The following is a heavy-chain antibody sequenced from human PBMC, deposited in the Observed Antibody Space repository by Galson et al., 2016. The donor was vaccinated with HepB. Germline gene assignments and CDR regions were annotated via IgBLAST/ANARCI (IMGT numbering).Heavy chain of an antibody. Sequence: SLRLSCAASGFTLNSYAVNWVRQAPGRGLEWVSSIIASGASTYYADSVKGRLTVSRDNSQNTVFLQMNSLRVDDTAIYYCAREFKTGGLWGQGTVVTVSS. J-gene: IGHJ3*01. D-gene: IGHD1-14*01. CDR1: GFTLNSYA. CDR2: IIASGAST. CDR3: AREFKTGGL. V-gene: IGHV3-23*01.